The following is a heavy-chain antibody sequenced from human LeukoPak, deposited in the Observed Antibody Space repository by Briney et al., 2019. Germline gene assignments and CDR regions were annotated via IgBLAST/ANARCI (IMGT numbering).Heavy chain of an antibody. D-gene: IGHD6-13*01. V-gene: IGHV3-21*01. J-gene: IGHJ4*02. CDR2: ISSSSSYI. CDR3: AREPLAAAKIREKRYYFDY. CDR1: GFTFSSYS. Sequence: PGGYLRLSCAASGFTFSSYSMNWVRQAPGKGLEWVSSISSSSSYIYYADSVKGRFTISRDNAKNSLYLQMNSLRAEDTAVYYCAREPLAAAKIREKRYYFDYWGQGTLVTVSS.